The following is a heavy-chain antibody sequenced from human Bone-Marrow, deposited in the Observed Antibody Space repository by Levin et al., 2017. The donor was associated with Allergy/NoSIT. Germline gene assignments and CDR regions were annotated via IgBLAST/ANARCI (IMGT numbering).Heavy chain of an antibody. J-gene: IGHJ5*01. CDR2: IKLDGSLK. Sequence: GGSLRLSCVASGFTFSDYWMAWVRQAPRKGLEWVASIKLDGSLKHHLDSVKGRFSISRDNAKDSVFLQMNSLTTEDTAVYYCARLHGWGRFDSWGQGTRVTVSS. CDR1: GFTFSDYW. CDR3: ARLHGWGRFDS. V-gene: IGHV3-7*04. D-gene: IGHD3-16*01.